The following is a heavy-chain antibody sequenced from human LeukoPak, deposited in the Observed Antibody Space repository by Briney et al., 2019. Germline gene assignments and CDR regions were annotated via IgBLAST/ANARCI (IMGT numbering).Heavy chain of an antibody. CDR3: ARDLDMITMVRGATYYFDY. D-gene: IGHD3-10*01. CDR2: ISGTGGSI. V-gene: IGHV3-23*01. CDR1: GFTFSSYA. J-gene: IGHJ4*02. Sequence: PGGSLRLSCAASGFTFSSYALSWVRQAPGKGLEWVSAISGTGGSIYYADSVKGRFTISRDNSKNTLYLQMNSLRAEDTAVYYCARDLDMITMVRGATYYFDYWGQGTLVTVSS.